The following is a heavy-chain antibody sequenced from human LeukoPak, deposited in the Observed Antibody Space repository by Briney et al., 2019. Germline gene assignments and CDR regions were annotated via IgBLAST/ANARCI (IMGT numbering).Heavy chain of an antibody. CDR3: ARATGYYDSSGYYSVYTYYFDY. J-gene: IGHJ4*02. D-gene: IGHD3-22*01. Sequence: PGGSLRLSCAASGFTFSDYYVSWIRQAPGKGLEWGSYISSSGSTIYYADSVKGRFTISRDNAKNSLYLQMNSLRAEDTAVYYCARATGYYDSSGYYSVYTYYFDYWGQGTLVTVSS. CDR2: ISSSGSTI. CDR1: GFTFSDYY. V-gene: IGHV3-11*01.